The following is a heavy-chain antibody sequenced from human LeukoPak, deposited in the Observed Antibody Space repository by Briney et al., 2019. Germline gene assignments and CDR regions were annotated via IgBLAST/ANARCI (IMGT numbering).Heavy chain of an antibody. V-gene: IGHV4-39*01. Sequence: SETLSLTCTVSGGSISSSSYYWGWIRQPPGKGLEWIGSIYYSGSTYYNPSLKSRVSISEDTSRNQFSLKLSSVTASATAVYYCARLRAFYYDSSGYYNFDFWGQGTLVTVSS. J-gene: IGHJ4*02. CDR2: IYYSGST. D-gene: IGHD3-22*01. CDR1: GGSISSSSYY. CDR3: ARLRAFYYDSSGYYNFDF.